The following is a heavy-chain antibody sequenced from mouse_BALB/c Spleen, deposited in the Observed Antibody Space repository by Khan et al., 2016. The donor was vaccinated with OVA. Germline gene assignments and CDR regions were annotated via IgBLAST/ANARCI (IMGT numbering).Heavy chain of an antibody. D-gene: IGHD2-14*01. CDR2: IDYSGSP. CDR3: ACTRFYYRDSFFDD. CDR1: AYSITSDYA. J-gene: IGHJ2*01. V-gene: IGHV3-2*02. Sequence: EVQLQESGPGLVKPSQSLSLTCTVTAYSITSDYAWTWIRQFPGSKLEWMGYIDYSGSPSYNPSLKSRISITRDTSKNQFFLQLISVTTEDTATYYCACTRFYYRDSFFDDWGQGTTLTVSS.